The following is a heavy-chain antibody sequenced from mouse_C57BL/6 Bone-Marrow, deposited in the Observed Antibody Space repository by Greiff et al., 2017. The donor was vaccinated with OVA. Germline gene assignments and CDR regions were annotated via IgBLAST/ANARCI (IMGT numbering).Heavy chain of an antibody. Sequence: VMLVESGPGLVAPSQSLSITCTVSGFSLTSYAISWVRQPPGKGLEWLGVIWTGGGTNYNSALKSRLSISKDNSKSQVFLKMNSLQTDDTARYYCARKSWTAQYYAMDYWGQGTSVTVSS. CDR1: GFSLTSYA. J-gene: IGHJ4*01. D-gene: IGHD3-2*02. CDR2: IWTGGGT. V-gene: IGHV2-9-1*01. CDR3: ARKSWTAQYYAMDY.